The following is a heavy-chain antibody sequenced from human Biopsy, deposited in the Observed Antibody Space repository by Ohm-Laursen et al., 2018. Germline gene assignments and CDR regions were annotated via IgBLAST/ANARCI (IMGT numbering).Heavy chain of an antibody. J-gene: IGHJ5*02. CDR2: IYNSESTST. Sequence: GTLSLTCTVSGDSISSDIYYWVWIRQPPGKGPEWIGNIYNSESTSTYYNLSLKGRVSISVDTSHKQFTLKLTTATAADAAVYFCARRVSVSGRVDPWGQGTLVTVSS. D-gene: IGHD3-10*01. V-gene: IGHV4-39*01. CDR3: ARRVSVSGRVDP. CDR1: GDSISSDIYY.